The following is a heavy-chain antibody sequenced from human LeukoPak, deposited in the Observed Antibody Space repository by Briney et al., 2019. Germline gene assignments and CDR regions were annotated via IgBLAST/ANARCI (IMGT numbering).Heavy chain of an antibody. CDR1: GFTFGAYA. CDR3: TRTYDSNGPPGY. D-gene: IGHD3-22*01. CDR2: ISFDGSNR. V-gene: IGHV3-30*04. J-gene: IGHJ4*02. Sequence: GMSLSLSCAASGFTFGAYAMHWVRQAPGKGLEWLAIISFDGSNRFYADSAKGRFTISRDNSENTLFLEMNSLRAEDTAIYYCTRTYDSNGPPGYWGQGTLVTVSS.